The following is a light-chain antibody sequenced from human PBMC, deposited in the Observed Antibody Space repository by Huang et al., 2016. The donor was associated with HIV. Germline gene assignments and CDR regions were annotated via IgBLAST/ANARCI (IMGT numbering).Light chain of an antibody. V-gene: IGKV4-1*01. J-gene: IGKJ1*01. CDR2: WSC. Sequence: DIVMTQSPDSLSVSPGEGASIKCKFSQSFLFSFNGKNYCAWFQRKPGRPPTLLIYWSCTRESGVPERFSGSGSGTQFTLTINNVQPEDAAVYYCQQYYKLPQTFGQGTTVEI. CDR3: QQYYKLPQT. CDR1: QSFLFSFNGKNY.